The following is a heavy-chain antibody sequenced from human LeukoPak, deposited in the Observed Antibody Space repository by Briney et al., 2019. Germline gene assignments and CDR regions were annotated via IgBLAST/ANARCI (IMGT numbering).Heavy chain of an antibody. CDR3: ARRDDYSAYDC. J-gene: IGHJ4*02. CDR1: GFTFSTYI. CDR2: ITGNGGST. Sequence: GGSLRLSCSASGFTFSTYIMHWVRQAPGEGLETVSAITGNGGSTFYADSVKGRFTISRDNSKNTLYLQMSSLRAEDTAMYYCARRDDYSAYDCWGQGTLVTVSS. D-gene: IGHD5-24*01. V-gene: IGHV3-64D*06.